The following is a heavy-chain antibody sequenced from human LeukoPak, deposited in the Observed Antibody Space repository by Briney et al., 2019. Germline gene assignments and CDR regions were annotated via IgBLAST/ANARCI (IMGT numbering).Heavy chain of an antibody. D-gene: IGHD3-22*01. J-gene: IGHJ6*03. V-gene: IGHV4-4*07. CDR3: ARDQYYYDSSGKYYMDV. CDR2: IYTSGST. Sequence: PSETLSLTCTVSGGSISSYYWSWIRQPAGKGLEWIGRIYTSGSTNYNPSLKSRVTMSVDTSKNQFSLKLSSVTAADTAVYHCARDQYYYDSSGKYYMDVWGKGTTVTISS. CDR1: GGSISSYY.